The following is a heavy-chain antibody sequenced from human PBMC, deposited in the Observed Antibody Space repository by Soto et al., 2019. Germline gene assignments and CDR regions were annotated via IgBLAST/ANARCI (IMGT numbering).Heavy chain of an antibody. J-gene: IGHJ1*01. CDR3: ARVGSRDAYNYVLDH. D-gene: IGHD5-18*01. Sequence: QVQVVQSGAEVKKPGSSVKISCKASGRIFSSFPTSWVRQVPGQGLEWMGGVISASGSVTYAPKFQGRVTITAVNSAGIGYMEVTSLTSEDTAIYYCARVGSRDAYNYVLDHWGPGTMVTVSS. CDR1: GRIFSSFP. CDR2: VISASGSV. V-gene: IGHV1-69*06.